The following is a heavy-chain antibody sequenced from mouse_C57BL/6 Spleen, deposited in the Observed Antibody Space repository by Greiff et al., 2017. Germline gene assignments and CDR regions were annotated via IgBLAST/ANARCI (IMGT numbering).Heavy chain of an antibody. Sequence: VQLQQSGPELVKPGASVKISCKASGYSFTGYYMNWVKQSPEKSLEWIGEINPSTGGTTYNQKFKAKATLTVDTSSSTAYMQIKSLTSEDSAVYYCAGNYYVSRDVGLGYWGQGPLVTVSA. CDR3: AGNYYVSRDVGLGY. J-gene: IGHJ3*01. CDR1: GYSFTGYY. CDR2: INPSTGGT. D-gene: IGHD1-1*01. V-gene: IGHV1-42*01.